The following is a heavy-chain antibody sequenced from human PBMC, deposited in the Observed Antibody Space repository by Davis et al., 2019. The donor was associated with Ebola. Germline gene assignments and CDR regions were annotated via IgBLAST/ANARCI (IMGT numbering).Heavy chain of an antibody. V-gene: IGHV1-2*02. J-gene: IGHJ6*02. CDR2: INPNSGDT. CDR1: GYTFTGYY. Sequence: ASVKVSCKASGYTFTGYYMHWVRQAPGQGLEWMGWINPNSGDTNYAQKFQGRVTMTRDTSIRTAYMVLSRLRSDDTAVYYCARGPYYYGMDVWGQGTTVTVSS. CDR3: ARGPYYYGMDV.